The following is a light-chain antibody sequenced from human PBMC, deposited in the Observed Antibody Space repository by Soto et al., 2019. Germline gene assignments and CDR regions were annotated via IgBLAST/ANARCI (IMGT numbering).Light chain of an antibody. CDR3: SSYSSSGTLV. CDR2: DVT. CDR1: SSDIGGYNY. V-gene: IGLV2-14*01. J-gene: IGLJ1*01. Sequence: QSALTQPASVSGSPGQSITISCTGTSSDIGGYNYVSWYQQHPGKAHNLMIYDVTNRPSGVSNRFSGSKSGNTASLTISGLHAEDEADYYCSSYSSSGTLVFGTGTKVTVL.